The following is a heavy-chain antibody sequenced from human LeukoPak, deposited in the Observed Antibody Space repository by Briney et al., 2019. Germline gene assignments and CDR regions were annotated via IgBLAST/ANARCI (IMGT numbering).Heavy chain of an antibody. V-gene: IGHV4-34*01. CDR2: INHSGST. J-gene: IGHJ5*02. CDR1: GGSFSGYY. CDR3: AAEPGIAGYSS. Sequence: PSETLSLTCAVYGGSFSGYYWSWIRQPPGKGLEWIREINHSGSTNYNPSLKSRVTISVDTSKNQFSLKLSSVTAADTAVYYCAAEPGIAGYSSWGQGTLVTVSS. D-gene: IGHD6-13*01.